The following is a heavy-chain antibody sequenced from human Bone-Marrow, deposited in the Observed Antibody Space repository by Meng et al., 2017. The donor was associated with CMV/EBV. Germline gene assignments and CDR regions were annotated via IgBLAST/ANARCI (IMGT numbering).Heavy chain of an antibody. J-gene: IGHJ4*02. Sequence: GGSLRLSCAASGFTFSSYGMHWVRQAPGKGLEWVAFIRYDGSNKYYADSVKGRFTIPRDNSKNTLYLQMNSLRAEDTAVYYCAKMPRSLGAATHLDYWGQGTLVTVSS. CDR2: IRYDGSNK. CDR3: AKMPRSLGAATHLDY. D-gene: IGHD1-26*01. CDR1: GFTFSSYG. V-gene: IGHV3-30*02.